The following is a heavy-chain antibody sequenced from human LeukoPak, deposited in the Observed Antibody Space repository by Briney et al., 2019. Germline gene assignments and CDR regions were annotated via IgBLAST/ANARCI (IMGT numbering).Heavy chain of an antibody. Sequence: ASVNVSFKTSVYTFIIYGISWVRQAPGQGLEWMGWISAYNGNTNYAQKFQGRVSMTTDTSTSTAYMELRSLRADDTAVYHCARDKGMVGYCSGGSCYWPFDYWGQGTLVIVSS. V-gene: IGHV1-18*01. CDR1: VYTFIIYG. CDR3: ARDKGMVGYCSGGSCYWPFDY. J-gene: IGHJ4*02. D-gene: IGHD2-15*01. CDR2: ISAYNGNT.